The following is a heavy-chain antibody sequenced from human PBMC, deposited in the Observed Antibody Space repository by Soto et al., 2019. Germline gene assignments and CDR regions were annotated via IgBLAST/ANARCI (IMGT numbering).Heavy chain of an antibody. D-gene: IGHD3-3*01. CDR3: ARTYYDFWSGYYAEGPYYYYMDV. CDR1: GGTFSSYT. CDR2: IIPILGIA. J-gene: IGHJ6*03. Sequence: SVKVSCKASGGTFSSYTISWVRQAPGQGLEWMGRIIPILGIANYAQKFQGRVTITADKSTSTAYMELSSLRSEDTAVYYCARTYYDFWSGYYAEGPYYYYMDVWGKGTTVTVSS. V-gene: IGHV1-69*02.